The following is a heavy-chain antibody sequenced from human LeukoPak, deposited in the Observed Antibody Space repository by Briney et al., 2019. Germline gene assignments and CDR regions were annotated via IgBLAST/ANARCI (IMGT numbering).Heavy chain of an antibody. D-gene: IGHD2-2*01. V-gene: IGHV3-23*01. J-gene: IGHJ2*01. CDR1: GFTFNIYA. CDR3: AKDFIVVVPAAIPHWYFDL. CDR2: ISASGDSK. Sequence: GGSLRLSCAASGFTFNIYAMSWVRQAPGQGLQWVSEISASGDSKSSAASVKGRFTISRDNSKNTLYLQMNSLRAEDTAVYYCAKDFIVVVPAAIPHWYFDLWGRGTLVTVSS.